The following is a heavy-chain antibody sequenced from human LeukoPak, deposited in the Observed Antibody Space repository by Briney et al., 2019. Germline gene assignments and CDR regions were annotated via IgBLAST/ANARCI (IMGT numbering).Heavy chain of an antibody. D-gene: IGHD2-15*01. Sequence: GGSLRLSCAASEFMFSSYWMSWVRQAPGKGLEWVANIKQDGSERYNVDSVKGRFTISRDNAKNSLYLQMNSLRAEDTAVYYCARDGLAAATLHWCFDLWGRGTLVTVSS. CDR3: ARDGLAAATLHWCFDL. V-gene: IGHV3-7*01. J-gene: IGHJ2*01. CDR1: EFMFSSYW. CDR2: IKQDGSER.